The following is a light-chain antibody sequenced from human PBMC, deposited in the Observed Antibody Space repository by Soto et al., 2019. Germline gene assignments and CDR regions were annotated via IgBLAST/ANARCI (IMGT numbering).Light chain of an antibody. CDR3: QQLNSYPLT. V-gene: IGKV1-9*01. CDR2: AAS. J-gene: IGKJ4*01. Sequence: DIQLTQSPCFLSASVGDKVTITCRASQAISSSLAWYQQNPGKARKLLIYAASTLQSGVPSRFSGSGSGTEFTLTISSLQPEDFATYYCQQLNSYPLTFGGGAKVEI. CDR1: QAISSS.